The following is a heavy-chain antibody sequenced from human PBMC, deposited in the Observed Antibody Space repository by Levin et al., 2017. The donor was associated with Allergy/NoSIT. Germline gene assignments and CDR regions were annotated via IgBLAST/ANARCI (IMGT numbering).Heavy chain of an antibody. CDR2: IIPAFAST. J-gene: IGHJ4*02. CDR3: ARPRGGFYGSGSFDS. Sequence: KISCKAFGGTLRNYPISWVRQAPGQGLEWMGGIIPAFASTNYAQKFQGRVTITADESTRTAYMELRSLRSEDTAVYFCARPRGGFYGSGSFDSWGQGPLVTVSS. D-gene: IGHD3-10*01. CDR1: GGTLRNYP. V-gene: IGHV1-69*01.